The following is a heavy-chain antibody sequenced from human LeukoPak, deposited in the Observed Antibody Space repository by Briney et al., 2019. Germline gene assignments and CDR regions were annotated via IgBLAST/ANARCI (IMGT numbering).Heavy chain of an antibody. J-gene: IGHJ6*03. CDR1: GGSISSSSYY. CDR3: ARGSFGDYYYYYYMDV. Sequence: PSETLSLTCTVPGGSISSSSYYWGWIRQPPGKGLEWIGSIYYSGSTYYNPSLKSRVTISVDTSKNQFSLKLSSVTAADTAVYYCARGSFGDYYYYYYMDVWGKGTTVTISS. CDR2: IYYSGST. D-gene: IGHD4-17*01. V-gene: IGHV4-39*07.